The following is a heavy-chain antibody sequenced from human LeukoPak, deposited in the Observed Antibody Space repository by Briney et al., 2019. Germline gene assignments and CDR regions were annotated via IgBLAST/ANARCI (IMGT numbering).Heavy chain of an antibody. CDR1: GGSIRTNY. Sequence: SQTLSLTCSVSGGSIRTNYWGWNRQPDGKGLEWTAQIHTSGRTDFNPSLRSRLSIPREPPNNHFSLRLTSVTAADTAIYYCAGRALSTGWTFDYWGHGTLVTVSS. D-gene: IGHD6-19*01. J-gene: IGHJ4*01. V-gene: IGHV4-4*07. CDR3: AGRALSTGWTFDY. CDR2: IHTSGRT.